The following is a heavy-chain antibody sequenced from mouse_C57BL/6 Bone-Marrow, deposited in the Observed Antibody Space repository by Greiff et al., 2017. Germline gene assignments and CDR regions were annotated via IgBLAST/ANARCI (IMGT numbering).Heavy chain of an antibody. D-gene: IGHD2-10*02. CDR1: GFTFSDYG. CDR3: ARQGYGNWYFDV. CDR2: ISNLAYSI. V-gene: IGHV5-15*01. J-gene: IGHJ1*03. Sequence: EVNVVESGGGLVQPGGSLKLSCAASGFTFSDYGMAWVRQAPRKGPEWVAFISNLAYSIYYADTVTGRFTISRENAKNTLYLEMSSLRSEDTAMYYCARQGYGNWYFDVWGTGTTVTVSS.